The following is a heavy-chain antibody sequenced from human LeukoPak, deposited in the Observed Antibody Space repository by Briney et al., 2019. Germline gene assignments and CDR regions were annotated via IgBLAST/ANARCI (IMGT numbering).Heavy chain of an antibody. Sequence: AASVKVSCKVSGYTLTELSMHWVRQAPGKGLEWMGGFDPEDGETIYAQKFQGRVTMTEDTSTDTAYMELSSLRSEDTAVYYCATWDRYSSSRYQFDYWGQGTLVTVSS. CDR3: ATWDRYSSSRYQFDY. V-gene: IGHV1-24*01. J-gene: IGHJ4*02. CDR2: FDPEDGET. CDR1: GYTLTELS. D-gene: IGHD6-13*01.